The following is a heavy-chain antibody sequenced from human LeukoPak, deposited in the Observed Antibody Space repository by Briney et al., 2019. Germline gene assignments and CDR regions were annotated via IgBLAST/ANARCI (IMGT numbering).Heavy chain of an antibody. CDR2: IYPGDSDT. Sequence: KYGESLKISCKGSGYSFTSYWIGWVRQMPGKGLEWMGIIYPGDSDTRYSPSFQGQVTISADKSISTAYLQWSSLKASDTAMYYCARERSSGYYTEDAFDIWGQGTMVTVSS. CDR3: ARERSSGYYTEDAFDI. D-gene: IGHD3-22*01. CDR1: GYSFTSYW. J-gene: IGHJ3*02. V-gene: IGHV5-51*01.